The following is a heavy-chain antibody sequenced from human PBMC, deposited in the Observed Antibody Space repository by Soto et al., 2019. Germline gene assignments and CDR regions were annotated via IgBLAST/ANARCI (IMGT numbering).Heavy chain of an antibody. D-gene: IGHD3-10*01. CDR2: IIPIFGTA. J-gene: IGHJ4*02. CDR1: GGTFSSYA. V-gene: IGHV1-69*13. CDR3: ARDRDMVRGVMSDY. Sequence: SEKVSCKASGGTFSSYAISWVRQAPGQGLEWMGGIIPIFGTANYAQKFQGRVTITADESTSTAYMELSSLRSEDTAVYYCARDRDMVRGVMSDYWGQGTLVTVSS.